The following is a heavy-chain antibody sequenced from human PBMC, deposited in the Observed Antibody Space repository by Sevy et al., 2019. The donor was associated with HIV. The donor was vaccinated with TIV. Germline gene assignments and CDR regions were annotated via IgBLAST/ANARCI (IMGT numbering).Heavy chain of an antibody. CDR3: ARGGETPRGFDP. CDR2: IYHSGYT. Sequence: SETLSLTCAVSGGSISSVNWWHWVRQPPGKGLEWIGEIYHSGYTNYNPSLKSRVTISVDNSKNQFSLNLNSVTAADTAVYYCARGGETPRGFDPRGQGSLVTVSS. CDR1: GGSISSVNW. J-gene: IGHJ5*02. V-gene: IGHV4-4*02. D-gene: IGHD3-16*01.